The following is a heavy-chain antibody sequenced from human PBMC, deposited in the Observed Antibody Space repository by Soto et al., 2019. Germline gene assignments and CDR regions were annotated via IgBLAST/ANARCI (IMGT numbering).Heavy chain of an antibody. CDR3: ARGRNSAFDI. V-gene: IGHV6-1*01. CDR1: GDNGFRNDVA. CDR2: TYYRWSKWDN. D-gene: IGHD1-7*01. Sequence: QVQLQQSGPGLVKPSQTLSLTCAISGDNGFRNDVAWNWVRQSPSRGLEWLGRTYYRWSKWDNYYAVSVKSRTTINLATSKNELSLQLYSVTPEDSAVYYCARGRNSAFDIWGQGTLVIVSS. J-gene: IGHJ3*02.